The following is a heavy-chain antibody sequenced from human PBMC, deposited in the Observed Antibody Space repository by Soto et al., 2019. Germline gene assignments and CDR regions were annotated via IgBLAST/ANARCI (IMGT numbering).Heavy chain of an antibody. V-gene: IGHV3-30-3*01. D-gene: IGHD4-17*01. CDR2: ISYDGSNK. J-gene: IGHJ6*02. Sequence: GGSLRLSCAASGFTFSSYAMHWVRQAPGKGLEWVAVISYDGSNKYYADSVKGRFTISRDNSKNTLYLQMNSLRAEDTAVYYCARGPMTTVTNYYYYYGMDVWGQGTTVTVSS. CDR1: GFTFSSYA. CDR3: ARGPMTTVTNYYYYYGMDV.